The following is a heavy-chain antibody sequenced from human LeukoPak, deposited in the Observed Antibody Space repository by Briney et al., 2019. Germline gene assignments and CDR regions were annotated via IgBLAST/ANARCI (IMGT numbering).Heavy chain of an antibody. CDR1: GYTFTSYD. D-gene: IGHD6-19*01. V-gene: IGHV1-8*01. J-gene: IGHJ6*03. Sequence: GASVKVSCKASGYTFTSYDINWVRQATGQGLEWMGWMNPNSGNTAYAQKFQGRVTMTRNTSITTAYMELSSPRSEDTAVYYCARGLAIAVAGVIYYYMDVWGKGATVTVSS. CDR3: ARGLAIAVAGVIYYYMDV. CDR2: MNPNSGNT.